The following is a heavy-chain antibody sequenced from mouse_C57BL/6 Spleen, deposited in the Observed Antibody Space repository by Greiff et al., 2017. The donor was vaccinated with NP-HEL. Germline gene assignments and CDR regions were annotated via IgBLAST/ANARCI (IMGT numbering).Heavy chain of an antibody. CDR2: INPYNGGT. D-gene: IGHD2-3*01. Sequence: VQLKQSGPVLVKPGASVKMSCKASGYTFTDYYMNWVKQSHGKSLEWIGVINPYNGGTSYNQKFKGKATLTVDKSSSTAYMELNSLTSEDSVVYYCARGGIYDGYYDAMDYWGQGTSVTVSS. J-gene: IGHJ4*01. CDR3: ARGGIYDGYYDAMDY. V-gene: IGHV1-19*01. CDR1: GYTFTDYY.